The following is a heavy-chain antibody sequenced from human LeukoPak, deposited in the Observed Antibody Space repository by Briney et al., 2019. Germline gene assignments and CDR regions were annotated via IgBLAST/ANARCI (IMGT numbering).Heavy chain of an antibody. CDR1: GYSFTSYW. CDR2: IYPGDSDT. D-gene: IGHD6-6*01. Sequence: GESPKISCKGSGYSFTSYWIGWVRQMPGKGLEWMGIIYPGDSDTRYSPSFQGQVTISADKSISTAYLQWSSLKASDTAMYYCARLLFDHSSSSWGVYYYYGMDVWGQGTTVTVSS. J-gene: IGHJ6*02. CDR3: ARLLFDHSSSSWGVYYYYGMDV. V-gene: IGHV5-51*01.